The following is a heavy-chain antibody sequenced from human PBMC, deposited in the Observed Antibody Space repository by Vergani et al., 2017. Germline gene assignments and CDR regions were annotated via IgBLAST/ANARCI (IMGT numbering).Heavy chain of an antibody. V-gene: IGHV4-34*01. CDR2: INHSGST. Sequence: QVQLQQWGAGLLKPSETLSLTCAVYGGSFSGYYWSWIRQPPGKGLEWIGEINHSGSTNYNPSLKSRVTISVDTSKNQFSLKLSSVTAADTAVYYCARESGNYDILTGYYGTYNGMDVWGQGTTVTVSS. J-gene: IGHJ6*02. D-gene: IGHD3-9*01. CDR3: ARESGNYDILTGYYGTYNGMDV. CDR1: GGSFSGYY.